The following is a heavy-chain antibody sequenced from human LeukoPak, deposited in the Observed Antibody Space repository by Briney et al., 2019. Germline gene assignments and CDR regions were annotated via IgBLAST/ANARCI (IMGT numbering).Heavy chain of an antibody. CDR3: ASRIAAAGTLDY. J-gene: IGHJ4*02. CDR1: GFTFSSYW. D-gene: IGHD6-13*01. V-gene: IGHV3-74*01. CDR2: INSDGSST. Sequence: GGSLRLSCAASGFTFSSYWMHWVRQAPGKGLVWVSRINSDGSSTSYADSVKGRFTISRDNAKNTLYLQVNSLRAEDTAVYYCASRIAAAGTLDYWGQGTLVTVSS.